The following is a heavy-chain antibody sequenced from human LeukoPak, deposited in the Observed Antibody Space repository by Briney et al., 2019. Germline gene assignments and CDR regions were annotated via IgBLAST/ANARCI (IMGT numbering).Heavy chain of an antibody. Sequence: ASVKVSCKASGYTFTGYYMHWVRQAPGQGLEWMGWINPNSGGTNYAQKFQGRATMTRDTSISTAYMELSRLRSDDTAVYYCARGYCSGGSCYPYFDYWGQGTLVTVSS. V-gene: IGHV1-2*02. D-gene: IGHD2-15*01. CDR2: INPNSGGT. J-gene: IGHJ4*02. CDR1: GYTFTGYY. CDR3: ARGYCSGGSCYPYFDY.